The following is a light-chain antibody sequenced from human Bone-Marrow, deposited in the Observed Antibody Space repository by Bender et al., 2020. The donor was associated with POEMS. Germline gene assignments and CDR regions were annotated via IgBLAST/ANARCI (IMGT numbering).Light chain of an antibody. V-gene: IGLV1-44*01. CDR2: GND. CDR3: SAWDGILNGWV. Sequence: PGQRVTISCSGGSSNIGGNAVNWWQQLPGTAPTLLIYGNDQRPSGVPDRFSGSKSGTSASLAISGLQSEDEADYFCSAWDGILNGWVFGGGTELTVL. CDR1: SSNIGGNA. J-gene: IGLJ3*02.